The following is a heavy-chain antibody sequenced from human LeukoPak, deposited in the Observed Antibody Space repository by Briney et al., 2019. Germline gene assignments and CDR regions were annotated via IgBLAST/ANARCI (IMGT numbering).Heavy chain of an antibody. CDR1: GGTFSSYA. Sequence: SVKVSCKASGGTFSSYAISWVRQAPGQGLEWMGRIIPILGIANYAQKFQGRVTITADKSTSTAYMELSSLRSEDTAVYYCARDLENRRDDFPPSDYWGQGTLVTVSS. CDR2: IIPILGIA. J-gene: IGHJ4*02. V-gene: IGHV1-69*04. CDR3: ARDLENRRDDFPPSDY. D-gene: IGHD3-3*01.